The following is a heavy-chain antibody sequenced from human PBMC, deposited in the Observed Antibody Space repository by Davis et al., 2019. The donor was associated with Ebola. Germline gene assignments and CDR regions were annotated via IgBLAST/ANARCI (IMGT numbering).Heavy chain of an antibody. CDR2: INHSGST. D-gene: IGHD6-6*01. CDR1: GGSFSGYY. Sequence: PGGSLRLSCAVYGGSFSGYYWSWIRQPPGKGLEWIGEINHSGSTYYNPSLKSRVTISVDTSKNQFSLKLSSVTAADTAVYYCARDTGYSSSSPIDYWGQGTLVTVSS. J-gene: IGHJ4*02. CDR3: ARDTGYSSSSPIDY. V-gene: IGHV4-34*01.